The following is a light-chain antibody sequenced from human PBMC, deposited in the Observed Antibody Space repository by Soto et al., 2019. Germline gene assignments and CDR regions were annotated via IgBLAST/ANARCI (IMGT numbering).Light chain of an antibody. CDR1: SRDVGTYNL. CDR3: CSYAGISTFVV. CDR2: EGS. J-gene: IGLJ2*01. Sequence: QSALTQPASVSGSPGQSITISCTGTSRDVGTYNLVSWYQQHPGKAPKLMIYEGSKRPSGVSNRFSGSKSGNTASLTISGLQAEDEADYYCCSYAGISTFVVFGGGTKLTVL. V-gene: IGLV2-23*03.